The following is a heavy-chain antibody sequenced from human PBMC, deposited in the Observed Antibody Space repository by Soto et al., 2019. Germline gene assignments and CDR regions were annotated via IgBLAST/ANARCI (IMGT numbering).Heavy chain of an antibody. CDR2: IYPGDSDT. J-gene: IGHJ5*02. V-gene: IGHV5-51*01. D-gene: IGHD1-26*01. Sequence: GESLKISCKGSGYTFTSHWIGWVRQMPGKGLEWMGIIYPGDSDTRYSPSFQGQVIISADKSITNAYLQWSSLKASDTAMYYCVTVGLLGATSVRDAGFYPGGQGTLVTVAS. CDR3: VTVGLLGATSVRDAGFYP. CDR1: GYTFTSHW.